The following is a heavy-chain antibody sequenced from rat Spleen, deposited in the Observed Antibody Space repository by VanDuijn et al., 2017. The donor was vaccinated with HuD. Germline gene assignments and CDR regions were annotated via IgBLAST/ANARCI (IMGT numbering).Heavy chain of an antibody. J-gene: IGHJ2*01. V-gene: IGHV2-45*01. Sequence: QVQLMESGPGLVQPSETLSLTCTVSGFSLTTYNVHWVRQPPGKGLEWMGVMWTSGSTDYNSALKSRLTISRDTSKNQVFLKMNILQTEDTTTYYCARGNYYSVYLDYWGQGVMVTVSS. CDR2: MWTSGST. CDR3: ARGNYYSVYLDY. D-gene: IGHD1-1*01. CDR1: GFSLTTYN.